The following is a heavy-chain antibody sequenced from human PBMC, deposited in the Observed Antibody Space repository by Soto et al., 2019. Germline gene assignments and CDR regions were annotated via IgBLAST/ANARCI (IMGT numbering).Heavy chain of an antibody. CDR1: GFTFSNFP. V-gene: IGHV3-30-3*01. CDR3: VRDRTATVATSIDY. CDR2: VSHDGSHG. J-gene: IGHJ4*01. D-gene: IGHD5-12*01. Sequence: QVQLVESGGGVVQPGRSLRLSCAASGFTFSNFPMHWVRQAPVKGLEWVSVVSHDGSHGYYTDSVKGRFTVSRDNARDSLYLQMNSLRVEDSAIYYCVRDRTATVATSIDYWGHGTLVTVSS.